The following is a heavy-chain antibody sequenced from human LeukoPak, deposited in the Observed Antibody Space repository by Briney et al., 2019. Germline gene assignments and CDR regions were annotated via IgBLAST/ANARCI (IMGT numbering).Heavy chain of an antibody. CDR1: GGSISSGGYY. CDR2: IYYSGST. Sequence: SETLSLTCTVSGGSISSGGYYWSWIRQHPGKGLEWIVYIYYSGSTYYNPSLKSRVTISVDTSKNQFSLKLSSVTAADTAVYYCARVLVPAVDTYYYYYMDVWGKGTTVTVSS. CDR3: ARVLVPAVDTYYYYYMDV. V-gene: IGHV4-31*03. D-gene: IGHD2-2*01. J-gene: IGHJ6*03.